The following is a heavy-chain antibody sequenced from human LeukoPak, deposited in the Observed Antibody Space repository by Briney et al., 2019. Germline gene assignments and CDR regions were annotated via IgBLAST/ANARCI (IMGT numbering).Heavy chain of an antibody. V-gene: IGHV3-66*01. J-gene: IGHJ5*02. CDR2: IYSGGST. D-gene: IGHD5-12*01. CDR3: TTDKYSGYEPSPFDP. CDR1: GFTVSSKY. Sequence: PGGSLRLSCAASGFTVSSKYMSWVRQAPGKGLEWVSVIYSGGSTYYADSVKGRFTISRDNSKNTLYLQMNSLKTEDTAVYYCTTDKYSGYEPSPFDPWGQGTLVTVSS.